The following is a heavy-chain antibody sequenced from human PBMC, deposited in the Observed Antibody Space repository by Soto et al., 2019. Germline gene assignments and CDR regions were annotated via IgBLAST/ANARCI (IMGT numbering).Heavy chain of an antibody. V-gene: IGHV1-18*01. Sequence: QVQLVQSGAEVKKPGASVKVSCKASGYTFTSYGISWVRQAPGQGLEWMGWISGYNGNTKYAQKRQGRVTMTTDTSTSTAYRELRSLRSADTSVYYCARDLGGQIVDYWGQGTLVTVSS. D-gene: IGHD1-26*01. CDR1: GYTFTSYG. CDR2: ISGYNGNT. J-gene: IGHJ4*02. CDR3: ARDLGGQIVDY.